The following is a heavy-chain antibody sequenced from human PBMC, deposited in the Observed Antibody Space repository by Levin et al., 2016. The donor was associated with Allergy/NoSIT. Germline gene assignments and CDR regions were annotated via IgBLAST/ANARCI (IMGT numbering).Heavy chain of an antibody. D-gene: IGHD3-10*01. Sequence: SVKVSCKASGGTFSSYAISWVRQAPGQGLEWMGGIIPIFGTANYAQKFQGRVTITADESTSTAYMELSSLRSEDTAVYYCARDLDSGSGAFDIWGQGTMVTVSS. J-gene: IGHJ3*02. CDR1: GGTFSSYA. V-gene: IGHV1-69*13. CDR2: IIPIFGTA. CDR3: ARDLDSGSGAFDI.